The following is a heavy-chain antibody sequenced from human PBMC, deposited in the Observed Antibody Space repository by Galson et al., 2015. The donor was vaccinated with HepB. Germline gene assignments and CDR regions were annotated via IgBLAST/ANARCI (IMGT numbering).Heavy chain of an antibody. CDR1: GFTFGRLG. CDR2: TGVSSTT. D-gene: IGHD1-1*01. CDR3: AKGTTDIDY. J-gene: IGHJ4*02. Sequence: SLRLSCAASGFTFGRLGMTWVRQAPGKGLECVAATGVSSTTDYADSVKGRFTISGDNSKNMLFLQMNNLRAEDTAVYYCAKGTTDIDYWGQGALVTVSS. V-gene: IGHV3-23*01.